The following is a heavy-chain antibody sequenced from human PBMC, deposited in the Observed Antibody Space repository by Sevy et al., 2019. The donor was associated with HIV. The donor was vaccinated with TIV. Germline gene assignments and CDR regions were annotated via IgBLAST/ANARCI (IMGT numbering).Heavy chain of an antibody. V-gene: IGHV3-30*02. CDR2: IRYDGSNK. CDR1: GFTFSSYG. J-gene: IGHJ6*03. CDR3: AKVGSGAYYSYYYMDV. D-gene: IGHD3-3*01. Sequence: GGSLRLSCAASGFTFSSYGMNWVRQAPGKGLEWVAFIRYDGSNKYYADSVKGRFTISRDNSKNTLYLQMNSLKAEDTAVYYCAKVGSGAYYSYYYMDVWGKGTTVTVSS.